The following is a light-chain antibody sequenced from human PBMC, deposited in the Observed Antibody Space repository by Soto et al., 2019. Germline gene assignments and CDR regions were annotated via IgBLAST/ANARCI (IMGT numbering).Light chain of an antibody. CDR1: SSNIGAGYD. Sequence: QSVLTQPPSVSGAPGQRVTISCTGSSSNIGAGYDVHWYQQLPGTAPKLLIYGNINRPSGVPDRFSGSKSGTSASLAITGLQAEDEADYYCQSYDSRLSGDVFGTGTKLTVL. CDR2: GNI. CDR3: QSYDSRLSGDV. J-gene: IGLJ1*01. V-gene: IGLV1-40*01.